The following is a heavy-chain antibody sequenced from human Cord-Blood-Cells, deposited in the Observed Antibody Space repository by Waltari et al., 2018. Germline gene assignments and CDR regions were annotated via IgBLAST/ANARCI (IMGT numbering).Heavy chain of an antibody. CDR3: ARGGDYDFWSGNRNAFDI. Sequence: QVQLVQSGAEVKKPGASVKVSCKASGYTFTSYDINWVRQATGQGLEWMGWMNPNSGNKGYAQKFQGRVTITRNTSISTAYMELSSLRSEDTAVYYCARGGDYDFWSGNRNAFDIWGQGTMVTVSS. CDR2: MNPNSGNK. D-gene: IGHD3-3*01. V-gene: IGHV1-8*03. J-gene: IGHJ3*02. CDR1: GYTFTSYD.